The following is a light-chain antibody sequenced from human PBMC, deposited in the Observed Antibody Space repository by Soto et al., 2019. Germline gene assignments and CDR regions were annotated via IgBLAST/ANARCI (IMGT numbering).Light chain of an antibody. V-gene: IGLV1-44*01. CDR2: SDN. CDR3: ASWDDSLNGWV. CDR1: SSNIGSTT. J-gene: IGLJ3*02. Sequence: QSVLTQPPSASGTPGQRVTISCSGSSSNIGSTTVNWYQQLPGTAPKLLIYSDNQRPSGVTGRFSGSKSGTSASLAISGLQSEYETDYYCASWDDSLNGWVFGGGTKLTVL.